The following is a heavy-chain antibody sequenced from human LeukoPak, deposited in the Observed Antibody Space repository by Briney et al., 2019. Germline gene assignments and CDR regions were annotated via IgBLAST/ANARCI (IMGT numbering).Heavy chain of an antibody. CDR3: ARGPHRRTYDRDNWFNP. V-gene: IGHV1-46*01. D-gene: IGHD3-3*01. Sequence: ASVKVSCKASGYTFTSYYMYWVRQAPGQGLEWMGIINPSGDSTNYAQKFQGRVTMTRDMSTTTVYMELSSLRSEDTAVYYCARGPHRRTYDRDNWFNPWGQGTLVTVSS. CDR2: INPSGDST. J-gene: IGHJ5*02. CDR1: GYTFTSYY.